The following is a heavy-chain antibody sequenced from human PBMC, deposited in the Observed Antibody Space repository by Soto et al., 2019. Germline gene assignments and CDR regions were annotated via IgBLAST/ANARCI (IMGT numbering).Heavy chain of an antibody. V-gene: IGHV4-39*01. J-gene: IGHJ4*02. CDR1: GGSVSSSSYF. CDR2: SHYGGTT. D-gene: IGHD5-12*01. CDR3: ARGLGYYFDS. Sequence: QLQLQESGPGLVRPSETLSLTCTVSGGSVSSSSYFWGWIRQSPGKGLDWIGNSHYGGTTYYNASLKSRVTISVDTPKNQFSLKLNSVTAADSAVYSCARGLGYYFDSWGQGTLVTVSA.